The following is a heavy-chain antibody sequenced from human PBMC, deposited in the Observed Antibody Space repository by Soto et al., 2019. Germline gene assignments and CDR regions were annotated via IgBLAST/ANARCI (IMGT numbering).Heavy chain of an antibody. CDR3: ARDLESTLQLPESNWFDP. J-gene: IGHJ5*02. CDR1: GFTFSSYS. V-gene: IGHV3-21*01. Sequence: GGSLRLSCAASGFTFSSYSMNWVRQAPGKGLEWVSSISSSSSYIYYADSVKGRFTISRDNAKNSLYLQMNSLRAEDTAVYYCARDLESTLQLPESNWFDPWGQGTLVTVSS. CDR2: ISSSSSYI. D-gene: IGHD5-18*01.